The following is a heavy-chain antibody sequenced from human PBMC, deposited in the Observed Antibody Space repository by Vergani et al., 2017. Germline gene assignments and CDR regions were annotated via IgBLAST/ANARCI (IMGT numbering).Heavy chain of an antibody. J-gene: IGHJ4*02. CDR2: IRHDGIT. CDR3: AREGYCTNGVCFTLFDV. D-gene: IGHD2-8*01. V-gene: IGHV4-34*01. Sequence: QAQLQQWGAGLLKPSETLSLTCAIYGRSFNDYWWTWIRQPPGKGLEWIGEIRHDGITHYIPSLKSRVTISIDTSTHQFSLNLRSVTAADTAVYYCAREGYCTNGVCFTLFDVWGQGALVTVSS. CDR1: GRSFNDYW.